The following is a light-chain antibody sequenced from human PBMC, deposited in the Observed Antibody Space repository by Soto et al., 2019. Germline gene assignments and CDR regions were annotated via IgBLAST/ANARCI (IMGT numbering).Light chain of an antibody. CDR1: SSDVGSYNR. CDR2: EVS. CDR3: SSYTSTGTVV. V-gene: IGLV2-18*02. J-gene: IGLJ2*01. Sequence: QPVLTQPPSVSGSPGQSVTISCTGTSSDVGSYNRVSWYQQPPGTAPKLMIYEVSNRPSGVPDRFSGSKSGNTASLTISGLQAEDEADYYCSSYTSTGTVVFGGGTQLTVL.